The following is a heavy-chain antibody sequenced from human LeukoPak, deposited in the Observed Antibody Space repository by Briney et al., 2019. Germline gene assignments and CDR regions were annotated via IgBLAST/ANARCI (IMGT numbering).Heavy chain of an antibody. CDR3: AKGGLAAAGTSSHFDY. CDR1: GCTFSRYA. CDR2: IIGSGGST. V-gene: IGHV3-23*01. J-gene: IGHJ4*02. Sequence: GGALRFSCAAAGCTFSRYAMSGVRGAPGKGLGWVSAIIGSGGSTYYTDSVKGRVTISRDNSKNTLYLQMNSLRAEDTAVYYCAKGGLAAAGTSSHFDYWGQGTLVTVSS. D-gene: IGHD6-13*01.